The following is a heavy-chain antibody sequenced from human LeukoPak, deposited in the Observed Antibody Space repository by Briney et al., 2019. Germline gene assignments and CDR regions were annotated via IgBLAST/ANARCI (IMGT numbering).Heavy chain of an antibody. Sequence: GESLKIFCKGSGYSFTSYWIGWVRQMPGTGLEWMGIIYPGDSDTRYSPSFQGQVTISADKSISTAYLQWSSLKASDTAMYYCARHGLDSSGYYYYYYGMDVWGQGTTVTVSS. CDR1: GYSFTSYW. D-gene: IGHD3-22*01. V-gene: IGHV5-51*01. CDR3: ARHGLDSSGYYYYYYGMDV. J-gene: IGHJ6*02. CDR2: IYPGDSDT.